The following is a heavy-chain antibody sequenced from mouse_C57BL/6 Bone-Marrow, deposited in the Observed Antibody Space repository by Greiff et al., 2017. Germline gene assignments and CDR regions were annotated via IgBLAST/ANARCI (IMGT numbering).Heavy chain of an antibody. CDR1: GYTFTSYW. J-gene: IGHJ3*01. CDR2: IYPGSGST. D-gene: IGHD1-1*01. CDR3: AIYYYGEGFAY. V-gene: IGHV1-55*01. Sequence: VQRVESGAELVKPGASVKMSCKASGYTFTSYWITWVKQRPGQGLEWIGDIYPGSGSTNYNEKFKSKATLTVDTSSSTAYMQLSSLTSEDSAVYYCAIYYYGEGFAYWGQGTLVTVSA.